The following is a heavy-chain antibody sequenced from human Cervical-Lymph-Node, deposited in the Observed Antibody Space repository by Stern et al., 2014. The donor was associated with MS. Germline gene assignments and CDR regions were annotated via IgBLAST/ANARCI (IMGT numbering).Heavy chain of an antibody. CDR2: VDPDVGET. J-gene: IGHJ6*02. V-gene: IGHV1-24*01. CDR1: GYILSEIS. D-gene: IGHD1-26*01. Sequence: QVQLVESGAEVKKPGASVKVSCKVSGYILSEISMHWVRQAPGKGLERMGGVDPDVGETIDAQKFQGRVTMTEDTPTDTAYMELSSLRSDDTAVYYCATDVATGRDPTHYSHYGMDVWGQGTTVTVSS. CDR3: ATDVATGRDPTHYSHYGMDV.